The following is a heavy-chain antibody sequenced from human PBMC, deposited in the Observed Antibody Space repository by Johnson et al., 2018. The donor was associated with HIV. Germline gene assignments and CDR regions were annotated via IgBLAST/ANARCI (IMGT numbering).Heavy chain of an antibody. CDR3: AKDGIDRERIRYFDWLLLNAFDI. Sequence: EVQLVESGGGLVQPWRSLRLSCTASGFTFGDYAMSWFRQAPGKGLEWVGFIRSKPYGGTTEYSAAVTGRFTISRANSQHTLYLQMNSLRAEDTAVYYCAKDGIDRERIRYFDWLLLNAFDIWGQGTMVTVSS. CDR1: GFTFGDYA. CDR2: IRSKPYGGTT. D-gene: IGHD3-9*01. J-gene: IGHJ3*02. V-gene: IGHV3-49*03.